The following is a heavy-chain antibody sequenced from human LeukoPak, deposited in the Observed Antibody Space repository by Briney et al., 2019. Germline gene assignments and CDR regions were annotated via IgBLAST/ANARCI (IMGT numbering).Heavy chain of an antibody. Sequence: PSQTLSLTCAVSGGSISYSGYSWSWIRQPPGKGLEWIGYIYHSGSAYYNPSLNSRVTILVDRSKNQFSLKLSSVTAADTAVYYCARAGDLIVVAMGAFDIWGQGTMVTVSS. CDR3: ARAGDLIVVAMGAFDI. CDR1: GGSISYSGYS. D-gene: IGHD2-15*01. J-gene: IGHJ3*02. CDR2: IYHSGSA. V-gene: IGHV4-30-2*01.